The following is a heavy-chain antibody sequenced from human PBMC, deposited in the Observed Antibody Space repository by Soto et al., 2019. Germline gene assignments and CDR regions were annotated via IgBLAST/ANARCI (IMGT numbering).Heavy chain of an antibody. V-gene: IGHV3-15*01. Sequence: EVQLVESGGGLVKPGGSLRLSCAASGFTFSDAWMSWVRQAPGTGLEWVGRVKSKTDGGTTEYAAPVKGRFTISRDDLKNMLFLQMNSLKTEDTAVYYCTIHYGRFDPWGQGTLVTVS. CDR1: GFTFSDAW. CDR3: TIHYGRFDP. J-gene: IGHJ5*02. CDR2: VKSKTDGGTT. D-gene: IGHD4-17*01.